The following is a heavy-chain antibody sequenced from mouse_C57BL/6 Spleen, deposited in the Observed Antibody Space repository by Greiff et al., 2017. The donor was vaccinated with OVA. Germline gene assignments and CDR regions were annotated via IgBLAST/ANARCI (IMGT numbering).Heavy chain of an antibody. Sequence: VQLQESGAELVKPGASVKLSCKASGYTFTSYWMQWVKQRPGQGLEWIGEIDPSDSYTNYNQKFKGKATLTVDTSSSTAYMQLSSLTSEDSAVYYCARKDYYGSSHWYFDVWGTGTTVTVSS. CDR1: GYTFTSYW. J-gene: IGHJ1*03. CDR3: ARKDYYGSSHWYFDV. D-gene: IGHD1-1*01. V-gene: IGHV1-50*01. CDR2: IDPSDSYT.